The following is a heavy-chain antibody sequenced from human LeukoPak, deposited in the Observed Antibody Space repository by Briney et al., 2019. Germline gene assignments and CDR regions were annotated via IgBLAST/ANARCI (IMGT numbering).Heavy chain of an antibody. V-gene: IGHV1-46*03. J-gene: IGHJ4*02. CDR1: GYTFTSYY. D-gene: IGHD5-12*01. Sequence: ASVKVSCKASGYTFTSYYMHWVRQAPGQGLEWTGIINPRGGSTNYAQKFQGRVTMTRDTFTSTVYMELSSLRSEDTAVHYCARDEGDSGYDSPGYWGQGTLVTVSS. CDR2: INPRGGST. CDR3: ARDEGDSGYDSPGY.